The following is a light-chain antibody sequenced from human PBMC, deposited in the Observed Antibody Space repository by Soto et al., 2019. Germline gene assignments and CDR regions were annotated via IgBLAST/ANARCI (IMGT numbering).Light chain of an antibody. Sequence: QSALTQPRSVSGSPGQSVTISCTGTSCNVGGDNFVSWYQQHPGKAPKLMIYDVSNRPSGVPDRFSGSKSGNTASLAISGLQAEDEADYYCCSYAGSFTVVFGGGTKLTVL. CDR1: SCNVGGDNF. J-gene: IGLJ3*02. V-gene: IGLV2-11*01. CDR2: DVS. CDR3: CSYAGSFTVV.